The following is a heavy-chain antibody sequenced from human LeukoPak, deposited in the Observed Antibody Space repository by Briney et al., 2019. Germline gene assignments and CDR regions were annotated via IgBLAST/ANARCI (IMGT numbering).Heavy chain of an antibody. CDR2: ISSSSSYI. V-gene: IGHV3-21*01. J-gene: IGHJ4*02. CDR3: AKDVLSSEGC. D-gene: IGHD2/OR15-2a*01. Sequence: GGSLRLSCAASGFTFSSYSMNWVRQAPGKGLEWVSSISSSSSYIYYADSVKGRFTISRDNAKNSLYLQMNSLRAEDTAVYYCAKDVLSSEGCWGQGTLVTVSS. CDR1: GFTFSSYS.